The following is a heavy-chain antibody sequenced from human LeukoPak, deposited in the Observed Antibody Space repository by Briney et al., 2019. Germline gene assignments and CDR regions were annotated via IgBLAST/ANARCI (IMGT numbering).Heavy chain of an antibody. CDR3: VKGPTSVAGDY. CDR1: GFTFSSYG. CDR2: ISYDGSNK. Sequence: PGRSLRLSCAASGFTFSSYGMHWVRQAPGKGLEWVAVISYDGSNKYYADSVKGRFTISRDNSKNTLYLQMNSLRAEDTAVYYCVKGPTSVAGDYWGQGTLVTVSS. V-gene: IGHV3-30*18. D-gene: IGHD6-19*01. J-gene: IGHJ4*02.